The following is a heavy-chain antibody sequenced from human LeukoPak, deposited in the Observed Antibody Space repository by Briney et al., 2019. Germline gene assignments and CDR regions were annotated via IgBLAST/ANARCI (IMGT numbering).Heavy chain of an antibody. CDR2: IKQDGSEK. D-gene: IGHD1-14*01. Sequence: ETLSLTCTVSGGSISSSSYYWGWIRQPPGKGLEWVANIKQDGSEKYYVDYVKGRFTISRDNAKNSLYLQMNSLRAEDTAVYYCARGTNTTHYYYYYMDVWGKGTTVTVSS. V-gene: IGHV3-7*01. CDR1: GGSISSSSYY. CDR3: ARGTNTTHYYYYYMDV. J-gene: IGHJ6*03.